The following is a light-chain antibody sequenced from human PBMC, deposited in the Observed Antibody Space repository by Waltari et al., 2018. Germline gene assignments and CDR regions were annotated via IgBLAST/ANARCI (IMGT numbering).Light chain of an antibody. CDR2: STN. J-gene: IGLJ3*02. V-gene: IGLV7-43*01. CDR3: LLYYGDPWV. CDR1: TGAVTSGHY. Sequence: QTVVTQEPSLTVSPGGTVTLTCASSTGAVTSGHYPNWFPQKPGQAPRTLIYSTNNKHSWTPARVSGSLRGGNAALTLSGVQPEDEADYYCLLYYGDPWVFGRGTKLTVL.